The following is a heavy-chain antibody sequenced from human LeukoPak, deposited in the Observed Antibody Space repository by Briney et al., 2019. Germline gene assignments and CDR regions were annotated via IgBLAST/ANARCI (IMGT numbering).Heavy chain of an antibody. Sequence: GGSLRLSCAASGFTFSSYAMSWVRQAPGKGLEWVSAISGSGGSTYYADSVKGRLTISRDNSKNTLYLQMNSLRVEDTAVYYCTRGLVVVAQYFQHWGQGTLVTVSS. CDR1: GFTFSSYA. V-gene: IGHV3-23*01. CDR3: TRGLVVVAQYFQH. CDR2: ISGSGGST. D-gene: IGHD2-15*01. J-gene: IGHJ1*01.